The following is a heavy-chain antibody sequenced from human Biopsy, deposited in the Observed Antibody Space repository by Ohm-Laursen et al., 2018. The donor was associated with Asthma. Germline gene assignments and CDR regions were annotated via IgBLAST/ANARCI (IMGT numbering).Heavy chain of an antibody. D-gene: IGHD4-23*01. CDR1: GDSISSYH. CDR3: ARGVVYGGDSYAEYFQH. CDR2: VFYGGAT. Sequence: TLSLTCSVSGDSISSYHWSWIRQPPGKGLEWIGYVFYGGATNYNPSLKSRVTISVDTSKNQFFLRLSSVTAADTAVYHCARGVVYGGDSYAEYFQHWGQGTLVTVSS. V-gene: IGHV4-59*01. J-gene: IGHJ1*01.